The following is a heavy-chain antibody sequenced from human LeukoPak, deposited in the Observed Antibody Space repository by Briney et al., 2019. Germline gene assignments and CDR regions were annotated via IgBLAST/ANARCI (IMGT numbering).Heavy chain of an antibody. V-gene: IGHV1-18*01. CDR1: GGTFSSYA. CDR3: ARTATQGTVEDY. Sequence: GASVKVSCKASGGTFSSYAISWVRQAPGQGLEWMGWISAYNGNTNYAQKLQGRVTMTTDTSTSTAYMELRSLRSDDTAVYYCARTATQGTVEDYWGQGTLVTVSS. CDR2: ISAYNGNT. J-gene: IGHJ4*02. D-gene: IGHD1-1*01.